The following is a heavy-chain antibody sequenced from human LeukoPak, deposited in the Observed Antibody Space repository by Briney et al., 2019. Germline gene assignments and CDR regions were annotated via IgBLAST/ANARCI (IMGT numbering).Heavy chain of an antibody. CDR1: GGSFSGYY. CDR2: INHSGST. CDR3: ARAYIVVVPAAILDY. D-gene: IGHD2-2*01. J-gene: IGHJ4*02. V-gene: IGHV4-34*01. Sequence: SETLSLTCAVYGGSFSGYYWSWIRQPPGKGLEWIGEINHSGSTNYNPSLKSRVTISVDTSKNQFSLKLSSVTAADTAVYYCARAYIVVVPAAILDYWGQGTLVTVSS.